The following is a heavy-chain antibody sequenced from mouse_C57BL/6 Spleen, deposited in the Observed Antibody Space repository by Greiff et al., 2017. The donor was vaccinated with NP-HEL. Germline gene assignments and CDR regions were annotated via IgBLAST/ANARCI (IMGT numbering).Heavy chain of an antibody. Sequence: LVESGAELVRPGASVTLSCKASGYTFTDYEMHWVKQTPVHGLEWIGAIDPETGGTAYNQKFKGKAILTADKSSSTAYMELRSLTSEDSAVYYCTREDSAWFAYWGQGTLVTVSA. CDR3: TREDSAWFAY. CDR2: IDPETGGT. J-gene: IGHJ3*01. V-gene: IGHV1-15*01. CDR1: GYTFTDYE.